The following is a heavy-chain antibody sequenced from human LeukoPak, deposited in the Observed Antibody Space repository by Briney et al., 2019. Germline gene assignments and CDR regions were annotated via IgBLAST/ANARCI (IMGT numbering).Heavy chain of an antibody. J-gene: IGHJ6*03. CDR1: GGSISSYF. CDR3: VRAEPAVRDYYYYMDV. CDR2: IYTSEIT. V-gene: IGHV4-4*07. D-gene: IGHD2-2*01. Sequence: SETLSLTCTVSGGSISSYFWSWIRQPAGKGLEWIGRIYTSEITNYNPSLKSRVTMSVDTSKNQFSLKLNSVTAADTAVYYCVRAEPAVRDYYYYMDVWGKGTTVTISS.